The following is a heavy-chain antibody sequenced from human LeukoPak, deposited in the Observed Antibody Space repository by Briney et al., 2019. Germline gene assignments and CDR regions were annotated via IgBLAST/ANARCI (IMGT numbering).Heavy chain of an antibody. J-gene: IGHJ6*02. CDR1: GYTFTSYA. D-gene: IGHD3-10*01. CDR3: ARASASPKSHYYYGMDV. CDR2: INTNTGNP. Sequence: ASVKVSCKASGYTFTSYAMNWVRQAPGQGLEWMGWINTNTGNPTYAQGFTGRFVFSLDTSVSTAYLQISSLKAEDTAVYYCARASASPKSHYYYGMDVWGQGTAVTVSS. V-gene: IGHV7-4-1*02.